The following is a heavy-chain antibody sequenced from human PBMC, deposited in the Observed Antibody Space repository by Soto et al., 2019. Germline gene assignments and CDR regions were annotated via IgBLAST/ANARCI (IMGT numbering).Heavy chain of an antibody. J-gene: IGHJ6*02. CDR3: AREDIVVVPAAINGGNYYYYVMDV. CDR2: IIPIFGTA. V-gene: IGHV1-69*13. D-gene: IGHD2-2*01. CDR1: GGTFSSYA. Sequence: SVKVSCKASGGTFSSYAISWVRQAPGQGLEWMGGIIPIFGTANYAQKFQGRVTITADESTSTAYMELSSLRSEDTAVYYCAREDIVVVPAAINGGNYYYYVMDVWGQGTTVTV.